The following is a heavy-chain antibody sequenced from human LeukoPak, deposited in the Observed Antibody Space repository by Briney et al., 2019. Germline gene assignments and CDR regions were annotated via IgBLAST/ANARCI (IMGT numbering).Heavy chain of an antibody. D-gene: IGHD4-23*01. J-gene: IGHJ4*02. Sequence: GGSLRLSCAASGFTFSSYTMNWVRQAPGKGLEWVSSISGSSTYIYYADSVKGRFTISRDSAENSLYLQMNSLRAEDTAVYFCVLGHYGGLFDNWGQGTLVTVSS. CDR3: VLGHYGGLFDN. CDR1: GFTFSSYT. V-gene: IGHV3-21*01. CDR2: ISGSSTYI.